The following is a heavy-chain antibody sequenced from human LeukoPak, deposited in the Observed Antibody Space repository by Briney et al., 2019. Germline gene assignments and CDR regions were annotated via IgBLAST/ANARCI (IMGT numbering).Heavy chain of an antibody. Sequence: GGSLRLPCAASGFRLDAFGMSWVRQVPGKGLEWVSGIEWNGGRREYADSVKGRFTISRDNAKNSLYLQMKNLRAEDTALYYCASVPDDASGNSRYYFKTWGQGTLVTVSS. CDR1: GFRLDAFG. D-gene: IGHD3-22*01. V-gene: IGHV3-20*04. CDR2: IEWNGGRR. J-gene: IGHJ4*02. CDR3: ASVPDDASGNSRYYFKT.